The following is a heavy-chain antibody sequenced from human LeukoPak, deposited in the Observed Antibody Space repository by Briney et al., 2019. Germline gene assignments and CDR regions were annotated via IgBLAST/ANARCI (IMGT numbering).Heavy chain of an antibody. D-gene: IGHD1-26*01. CDR3: TRDHSPIVGATDY. CDR2: IRSKAYGGTT. Sequence: KPGRSLRLSCTASGFTFGDYSMSWFRQAPGRGLEWVGFIRSKAYGGTTEYAASVKGRFTISRDDSKSIAYLQVNSLKTEDTAVYYCTRDHSPIVGATDYWGQGTLVTVSS. V-gene: IGHV3-49*05. J-gene: IGHJ4*02. CDR1: GFTFGDYS.